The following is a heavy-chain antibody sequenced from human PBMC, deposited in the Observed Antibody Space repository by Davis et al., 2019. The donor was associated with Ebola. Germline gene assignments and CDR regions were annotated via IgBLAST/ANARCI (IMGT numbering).Heavy chain of an antibody. CDR1: GGSISSYY. V-gene: IGHV4-59*01. CDR2: IYYSGST. J-gene: IGHJ3*02. Sequence: MPSDTLSLTFTVSGGSISSYYWSCIRQPPGKGLEWIGYIYYSGSTNYNPSLKSRVTISVDTSKNQFSLKLSSVTAADTAVYYCARDRGYGDAFDIWGQGTMVTVSS. CDR3: ARDRGYGDAFDI. D-gene: IGHD5-12*01.